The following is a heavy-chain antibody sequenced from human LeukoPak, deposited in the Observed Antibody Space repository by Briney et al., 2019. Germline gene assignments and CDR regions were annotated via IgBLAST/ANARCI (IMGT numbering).Heavy chain of an antibody. CDR1: GFTFSSYS. Sequence: PGGSLRLSCAASGFTFSSYSMNWVRQAPGKGLEWVSSISSSSSYIYYADSVKGRFTISRDNAKNSLYLQMNSLRAEDTAVYYCARDPGATSSFIFDYWGQGTLVTVSS. V-gene: IGHV3-21*01. CDR3: ARDPGATSSFIFDY. D-gene: IGHD1-26*01. J-gene: IGHJ4*02. CDR2: ISSSSSYI.